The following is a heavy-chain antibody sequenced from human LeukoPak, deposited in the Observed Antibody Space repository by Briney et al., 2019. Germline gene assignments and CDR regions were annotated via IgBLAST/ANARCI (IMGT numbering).Heavy chain of an antibody. V-gene: IGHV3-64*01. CDR1: GFTFSSYA. CDR2: ISSNGGST. D-gene: IGHD6-13*01. Sequence: PGGSLRLSCAASGFTFSSYAMHWVRQAPGKGLEYVSAISSNGGSTYYANSVKGRFTISRDNSKNTLYLQMNSLRAEDTAVYYCARAHRSSWTGDYWGQGTLVTVSS. CDR3: ARAHRSSWTGDY. J-gene: IGHJ4*02.